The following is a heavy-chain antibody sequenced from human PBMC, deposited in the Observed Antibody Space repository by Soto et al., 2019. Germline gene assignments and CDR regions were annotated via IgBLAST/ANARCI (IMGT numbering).Heavy chain of an antibody. CDR2: INAGNGNT. D-gene: IGHD6-19*01. J-gene: IGHJ6*02. CDR3: ARAISVAGGYYYYGMDV. V-gene: IGHV1-3*01. CDR1: GYTFTSYA. Sequence: GASVKVSCKASGYTFTSYAMHWVRQAPGQRLEWMGWINAGNGNTKYSQKFQGRVTITRDTSASTAYMELSSLRSEDTAVYYCARAISVAGGYYYYGMDVWGQGTTVTVSS.